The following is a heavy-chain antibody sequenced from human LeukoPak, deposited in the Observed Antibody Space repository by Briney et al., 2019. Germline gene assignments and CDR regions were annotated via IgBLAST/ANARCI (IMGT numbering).Heavy chain of an antibody. D-gene: IGHD6-19*01. CDR3: ARVHQELTAPLGAISGWVYYFDY. CDR1: GFTFSSYA. Sequence: PGGSLRLSCAASGFTFSSYAMHWVRQAPGKGLEYVSAISSNGGSTYYANSVKGRFTISRDNSKNTLYLQMGSLRAEDMAVYYCARVHQELTAPLGAISGWVYYFDYWGQGTLVTVSS. J-gene: IGHJ4*02. CDR2: ISSNGGST. V-gene: IGHV3-64*01.